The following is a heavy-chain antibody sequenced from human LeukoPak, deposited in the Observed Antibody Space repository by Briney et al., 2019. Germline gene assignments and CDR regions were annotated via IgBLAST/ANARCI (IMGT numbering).Heavy chain of an antibody. V-gene: IGHV4-34*01. CDR3: ARGLGIAVAGTGNWFDP. CDR2: INHSGST. Sequence: SESLSLTCAVYGGSFSGYYWSWIRQPPGKGLEWNGEINHSGSTNYNPSLKSRVTISVDTSKNQFSLKLSSVTAADTAVYYCARGLGIAVAGTGNWFDPWGQGTLVTVSS. D-gene: IGHD6-19*01. J-gene: IGHJ5*02. CDR1: GGSFSGYY.